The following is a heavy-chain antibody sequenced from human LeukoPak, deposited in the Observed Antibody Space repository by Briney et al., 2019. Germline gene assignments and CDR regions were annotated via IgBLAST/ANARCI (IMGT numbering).Heavy chain of an antibody. CDR2: IYSGGST. CDR3: ARDGGYSSSWTDFGY. V-gene: IGHV3-53*01. J-gene: IGHJ4*02. D-gene: IGHD6-13*01. Sequence: GGSVRLSCAASGFTVSSNYMSCVRQAPGKGLEWVSVIYSGGSTYYADSVKGRFTISRDNSKNTLYLQMNSLRAADTAVYYCARDGGYSSSWTDFGYWGQGTLVTVSS. CDR1: GFTVSSNY.